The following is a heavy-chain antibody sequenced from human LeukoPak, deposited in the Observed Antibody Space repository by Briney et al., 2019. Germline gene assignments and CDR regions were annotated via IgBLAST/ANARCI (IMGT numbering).Heavy chain of an antibody. CDR1: GGSISSYY. Sequence: SETLSLTCTVSGGSISSYYWSWIRQPPGRGLEWIGYIYYSGSTNYNPSLKSRVTISVDTSKNQFSLKLSSVTAADTALYYCAAKARDFDYWGQGTLVTVSS. J-gene: IGHJ4*02. CDR3: AAKARDFDY. CDR2: IYYSGST. V-gene: IGHV4-59*12.